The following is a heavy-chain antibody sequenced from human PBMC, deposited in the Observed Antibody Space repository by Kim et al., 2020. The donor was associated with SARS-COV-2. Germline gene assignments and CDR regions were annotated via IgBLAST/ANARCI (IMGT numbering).Heavy chain of an antibody. CDR3: ARDLGADYYDSSGCLDY. Sequence: VKGRFTISRDNSKNTLYLQLNSLRAEDTAVYYCARDLGADYYDSSGCLDYWGQGTLVTVSS. D-gene: IGHD3-22*01. J-gene: IGHJ4*02. V-gene: IGHV3-30*07.